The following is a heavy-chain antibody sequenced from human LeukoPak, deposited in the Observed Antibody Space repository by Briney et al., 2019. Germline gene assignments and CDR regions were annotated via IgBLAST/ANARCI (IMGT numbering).Heavy chain of an antibody. CDR1: GYTFTSYD. Sequence: ASVKVSCKASGYTFTSYDINWVRQATGQGLEWMGWMNPNSGNTGYAQKFQGRVTMTRNTSISTAYMELSSLRSEDTAVYYCAKGGRSDSGWYRDYFDYWGQGTLVTVSS. CDR2: MNPNSGNT. CDR3: AKGGRSDSGWYRDYFDY. D-gene: IGHD6-19*01. V-gene: IGHV1-8*01. J-gene: IGHJ4*02.